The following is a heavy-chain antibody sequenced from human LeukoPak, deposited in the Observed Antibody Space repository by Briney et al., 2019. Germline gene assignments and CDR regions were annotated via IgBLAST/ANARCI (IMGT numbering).Heavy chain of an antibody. CDR1: GGSISSYY. Sequence: SETLSPTCTVSGGSISSYYWSWIRQPPGKGLEWIGYIYSSGSTNYNPSLKSRVTISVDTSKDQFSLKLSSVTAADTALYYCARGWGYLDFWGQGTLVTVSP. V-gene: IGHV4-4*08. J-gene: IGHJ4*02. CDR3: ARGWGYLDF. CDR2: IYSSGST. D-gene: IGHD7-27*01.